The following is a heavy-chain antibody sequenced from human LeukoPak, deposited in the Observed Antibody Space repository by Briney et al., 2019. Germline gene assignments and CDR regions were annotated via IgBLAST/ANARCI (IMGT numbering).Heavy chain of an antibody. D-gene: IGHD1-1*01. Sequence: GGSLRLSCAASGFTFSSYGMHWVRQAPGKGLEWVAAIWYDGSNKYYVDSVKGRFTISRDNSKNTLYLQMNSLRAEDTAVYYCARSYWNDHFDYWGQGTLVTVSS. CDR2: IWYDGSNK. J-gene: IGHJ4*02. CDR3: ARSYWNDHFDY. V-gene: IGHV3-33*08. CDR1: GFTFSSYG.